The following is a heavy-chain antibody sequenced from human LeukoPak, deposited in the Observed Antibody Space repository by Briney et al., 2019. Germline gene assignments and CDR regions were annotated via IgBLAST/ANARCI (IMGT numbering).Heavy chain of an antibody. Sequence: SETLSLTCTVSGGSISSYYWSWIRQPPGKGLEWIGYIYYSGSTNYNPPLKSRVTISVDTSKNQFSLKLSSVTAADTAVYYCARGRRVVVPAAMRYYYYGMDVWGQGTTVTVSS. CDR2: IYYSGST. D-gene: IGHD2-2*01. V-gene: IGHV4-59*01. J-gene: IGHJ6*02. CDR1: GGSISSYY. CDR3: ARGRRVVVPAAMRYYYYGMDV.